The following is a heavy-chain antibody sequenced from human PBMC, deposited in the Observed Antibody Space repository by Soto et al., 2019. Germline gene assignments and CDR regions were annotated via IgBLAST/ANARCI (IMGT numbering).Heavy chain of an antibody. J-gene: IGHJ4*02. CDR3: ARGRYGDY. V-gene: IGHV1-18*01. CDR1: GYAFTTYG. Sequence: QVHLVQSGAEVKKPGASVKVSCKGSGYAFTTYGITWVRQAPGQGLEWMGWISAHNGNTNYAQKLQGRVNVTRDTSTSKAYMELRSLRSDDTAVYYCARGRYGDYWGQGALVTVSS. D-gene: IGHD1-1*01. CDR2: ISAHNGNT.